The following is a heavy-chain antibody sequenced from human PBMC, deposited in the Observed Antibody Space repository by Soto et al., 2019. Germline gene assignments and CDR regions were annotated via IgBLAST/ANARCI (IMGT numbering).Heavy chain of an antibody. CDR2: IIPILGIA. CDR3: ASRYDSDSN. Sequence: QVQLVQSGAEVKKPGSSVKVSCKASGGTFSSYTISWVRQAPGQGLEWMGRIIPILGIANYAQKFQGSVTITADKSTSTDYMELSSLRSEDTAVYYCASRYDSDSNWGQGTLVTVSS. J-gene: IGHJ4*02. CDR1: GGTFSSYT. V-gene: IGHV1-69*02. D-gene: IGHD3-22*01.